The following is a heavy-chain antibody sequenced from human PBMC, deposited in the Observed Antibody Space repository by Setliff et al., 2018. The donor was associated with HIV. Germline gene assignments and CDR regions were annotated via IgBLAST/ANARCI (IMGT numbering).Heavy chain of an antibody. J-gene: IGHJ4*02. V-gene: IGHV1-2*02. Sequence: ASVKVSCKTSGYTFTAYYIHWVRQAPGQGLEWMGWINSNNGGTKYAQNFQGRVTMTRDTSITTAYMELSSLRSEDTAMYYCARAIYSGYYYREFDYWGQGTLVTVSS. CDR1: GYTFTAYY. D-gene: IGHD5-12*01. CDR2: INSNNGGT. CDR3: ARAIYSGYYYREFDY.